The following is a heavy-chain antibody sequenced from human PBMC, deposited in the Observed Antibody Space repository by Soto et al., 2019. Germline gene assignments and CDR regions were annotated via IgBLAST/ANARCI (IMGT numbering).Heavy chain of an antibody. J-gene: IGHJ4*02. V-gene: IGHV4-4*07. D-gene: IGHD3-3*01. CDR3: ARGGYYDFWSGYPTTYYFDY. CDR2: IYTSGST. CDR1: GGSISSYY. Sequence: ASETLSLTCTVSGGSISSYYWRWIRQPAGKGLEWIGRIYTSGSTNYNPSLKSRVTMSVDTSKNQFSLKLSSVTAADTAVYYCARGGYYDFWSGYPTTYYFDYWGQGTLVTVSS.